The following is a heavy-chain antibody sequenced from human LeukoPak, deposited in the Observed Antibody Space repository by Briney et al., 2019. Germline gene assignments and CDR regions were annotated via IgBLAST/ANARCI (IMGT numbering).Heavy chain of an antibody. Sequence: PGGSLRLSCAASGFTFDDYAMHWVRQAPGKGLEWVSGISWNSGSIGYADSVKGRFTISRDNAKNSLYLQMNSLRAEDTALYYCVASNWLDPWGQGTLVTVSS. CDR1: GFTFDDYA. V-gene: IGHV3-9*01. CDR3: VASNWLDP. CDR2: ISWNSGSI. J-gene: IGHJ5*02.